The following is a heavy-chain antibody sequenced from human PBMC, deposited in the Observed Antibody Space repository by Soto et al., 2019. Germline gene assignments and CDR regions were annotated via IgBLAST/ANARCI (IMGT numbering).Heavy chain of an antibody. D-gene: IGHD6-13*01. J-gene: IGHJ6*02. V-gene: IGHV1-46*01. CDR3: ARDLGSSWAKGTYYYYGMDV. Sequence: YRRSLCQDEKKGLEWMGIINPSGGSTSYAQKFQGRVTMTNDTSTSTVYMELSSMRSEDTAVYYCARDLGSSWAKGTYYYYGMDVWGQGTTVTVSS. CDR2: INPSGGST. CDR1: Y.